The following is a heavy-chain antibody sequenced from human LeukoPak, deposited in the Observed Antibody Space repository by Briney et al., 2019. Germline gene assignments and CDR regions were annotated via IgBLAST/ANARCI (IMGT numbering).Heavy chain of an antibody. CDR2: IRYEGSNK. D-gene: IGHD2-2*01. J-gene: IGHJ6*02. CDR1: GFTFSSYG. CDR3: AKDDIVVVPAALGTYYYYGMDV. Sequence: GVSLRPSCAASGFTFSSYGMHWVRQAPGKGLEWVTFIRYEGSNKYYADSVKGRFTISRDNSKNTLYLQMNSLRAEDTAVYYCAKDDIVVVPAALGTYYYYGMDVWGQGTTVTVSS. V-gene: IGHV3-30*02.